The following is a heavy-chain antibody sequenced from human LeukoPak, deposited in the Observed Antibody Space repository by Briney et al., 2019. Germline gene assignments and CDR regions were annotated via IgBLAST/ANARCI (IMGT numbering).Heavy chain of an antibody. V-gene: IGHV1-3*01. Sequence: GASVKVSCKASGYTFTSYATHWVRQAPGQRLEWMGWINAGNGNTKYSQKFQGRVTITRDTSASTAYMELSSLRSEDTAVYYCARDRGDPTDYYFDYWGQGTLVTVSS. CDR1: GYTFTSYA. CDR2: INAGNGNT. J-gene: IGHJ4*02. D-gene: IGHD2-21*02. CDR3: ARDRGDPTDYYFDY.